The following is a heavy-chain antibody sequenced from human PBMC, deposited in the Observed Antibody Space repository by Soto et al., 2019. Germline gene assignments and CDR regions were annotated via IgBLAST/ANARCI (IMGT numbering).Heavy chain of an antibody. D-gene: IGHD3-9*01. J-gene: IGHJ3*02. Sequence: SETLSLTCTVSGGSISSGDYYWSWIRQPPGKGLEWIGYIYYSGSTYYNPSLKSRVTISVDTSKNQSSLKLSSVTAADTAVYYCARGRDTYYDILTRERGAFDIWGQGTMVTVSS. CDR2: IYYSGST. CDR3: ARGRDTYYDILTRERGAFDI. CDR1: GGSISSGDYY. V-gene: IGHV4-30-4*01.